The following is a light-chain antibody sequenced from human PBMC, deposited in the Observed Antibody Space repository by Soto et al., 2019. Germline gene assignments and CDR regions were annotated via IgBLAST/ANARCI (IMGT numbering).Light chain of an antibody. CDR3: QQRYNWLT. J-gene: IGKJ4*01. V-gene: IGKV3-11*01. CDR2: GAS. CDR1: QTVSTY. Sequence: IVLTHSPATLSLSPGERATLSCRARQTVSTYLSWYQHKPGQAPRLLIYGASNRATGIPARFSGSGSGTDFTLTISSLEPEDSAVYYCQQRYNWLTFGGGTKVDI.